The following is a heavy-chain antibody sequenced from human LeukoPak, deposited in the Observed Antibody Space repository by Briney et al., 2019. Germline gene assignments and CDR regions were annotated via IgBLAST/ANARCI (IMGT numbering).Heavy chain of an antibody. CDR2: IYYSGST. CDR1: GGSISSYY. V-gene: IGHV4-59*08. J-gene: IGHJ4*02. Sequence: PSETLSLTCTVSGGSISSYYWSWIRQPPGKGLEWIGYIYYSGSTNYNPSLKSRVTISVDTSKNQFSLKLSSVIAADTAVYYCASRAAAYYDILTGSEDYYFDYWGQGTLVTVSS. CDR3: ASRAAAYYDILTGSEDYYFDY. D-gene: IGHD3-9*01.